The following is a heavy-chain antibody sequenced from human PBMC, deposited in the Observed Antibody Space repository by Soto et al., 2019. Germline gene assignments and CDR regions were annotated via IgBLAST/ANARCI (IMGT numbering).Heavy chain of an antibody. J-gene: IGHJ5*02. CDR2: IYYSGST. CDR3: ARAGDVRVPNWFDP. V-gene: IGHV4-31*03. Sequence: QVQLQESGPGLVKPSQTLSLTCTVSGGSISSGGYYWSWIRQHPGKGLEWIGYIYYSGSTYYNPSLKSRVTISVVTSKNQFSLKLSSVTAADTAVYYCARAGDVRVPNWFDPWGQGTLVTVSS. D-gene: IGHD3-16*01. CDR1: GGSISSGGYY.